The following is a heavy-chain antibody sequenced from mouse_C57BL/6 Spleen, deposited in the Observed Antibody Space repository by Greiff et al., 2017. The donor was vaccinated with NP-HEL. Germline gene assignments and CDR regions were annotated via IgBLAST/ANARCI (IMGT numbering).Heavy chain of an antibody. CDR2: IDPETGGT. J-gene: IGHJ3*01. V-gene: IGHV1-15*01. CDR3: TRSPVAY. CDR1: GYTFTDYE. Sequence: VQLVESGAELVRPGASVTLSCKASGYTFTDYEMHWVKQTPVHGLEWIGAIDPETGGTAYNQKFKGKAILTADKSSSTAYMELRSLTSEDSAVYYCTRSPVAYWGQGTLVTVSA.